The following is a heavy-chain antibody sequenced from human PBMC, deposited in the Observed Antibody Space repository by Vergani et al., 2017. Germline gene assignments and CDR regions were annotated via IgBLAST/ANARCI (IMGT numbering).Heavy chain of an antibody. CDR2: INAGNGNT. D-gene: IGHD3-3*01. Sequence: QVQLVQSGAEVKKPGASVKVSCKASGYTFTSYAMHWVRQAPGQRLEWMGWINAGNGNTKYSQKFQGRVTITRDTSASTAYMELSSLRSVDTAVYYCARDIDDFWSWFDPWGQGTLVTVSS. V-gene: IGHV1-3*01. CDR3: ARDIDDFWSWFDP. CDR1: GYTFTSYA. J-gene: IGHJ5*02.